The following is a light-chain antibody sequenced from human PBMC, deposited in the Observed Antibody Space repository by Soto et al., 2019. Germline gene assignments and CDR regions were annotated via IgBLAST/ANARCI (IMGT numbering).Light chain of an antibody. Sequence: EIVMTQSPATLSVSPGERATLSCRASQSVSSNLAWYQQKPGQAPRLLIYGASTRATGIPARFSGSGSGTEFTLTSSGLQSEDFAVYYCQQYNNWPPGVTFGPGTKVDIK. V-gene: IGKV3-15*01. CDR3: QQYNNWPPGVT. J-gene: IGKJ3*01. CDR1: QSVSSN. CDR2: GAS.